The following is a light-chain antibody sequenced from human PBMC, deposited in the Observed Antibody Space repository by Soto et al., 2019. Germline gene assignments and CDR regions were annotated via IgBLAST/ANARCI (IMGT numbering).Light chain of an antibody. J-gene: IGLJ2*01. Sequence: QSALTQPASMSGSPGQSITIPCTGTNSDIGGYNSVSWYQHHPGMAPQLIIYDVSYRPSGISSRFSGSKSGNTASLTISGLQAADDAYYYCASFTTNNDRVFGGGTKLTVL. CDR2: DVS. CDR3: ASFTTNNDRV. V-gene: IGLV2-14*03. CDR1: NSDIGGYNS.